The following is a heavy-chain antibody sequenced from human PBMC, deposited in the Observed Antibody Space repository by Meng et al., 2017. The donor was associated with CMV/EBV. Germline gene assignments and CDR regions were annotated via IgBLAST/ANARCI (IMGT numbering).Heavy chain of an antibody. CDR2: IYYSGST. J-gene: IGHJ3*02. V-gene: IGHV4-30-4*08. Sequence: TLSLTCTVSGGSISSGDYYWSWIRQPPGKGLEWIGYIYYSGSTYYNPSLKSRVTISVDTSKNQFSLKLSSVTAADTAVYYCARGGGSSGYLDAFDIWGQGTMVTVSS. CDR3: ARGGGSSGYLDAFDI. D-gene: IGHD3-22*01. CDR1: GGSISSGDYY.